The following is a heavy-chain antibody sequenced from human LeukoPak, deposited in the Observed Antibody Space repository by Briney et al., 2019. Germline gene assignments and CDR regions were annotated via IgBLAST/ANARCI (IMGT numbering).Heavy chain of an antibody. CDR2: IYTSGST. J-gene: IGHJ4*02. CDR3: ARHGAWLPPDY. D-gene: IGHD3-22*01. V-gene: IGHV4-4*09. CDR1: GGSISSYY. Sequence: PSETLSLTCTVSGGSISSYYWSWIRQPPGKGLEWIGYIYTSGSTNYNPSLKSRVTISVDTSKNQFSLKLRSVTAAETAMYYCARHGAWLPPDYWGQGTLVTVSS.